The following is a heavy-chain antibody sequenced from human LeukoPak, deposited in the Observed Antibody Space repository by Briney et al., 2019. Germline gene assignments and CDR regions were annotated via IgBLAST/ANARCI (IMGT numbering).Heavy chain of an antibody. CDR2: INPNSGGT. D-gene: IGHD3-10*01. Sequence: ASVKVSCKASGYTFTGYYMHWVRQAPGQGLEWMGWINPNSGGTNYAQKVQGRVTMTRATSISTAYMELSRLRSDATAVYYCARDSGLGYYGSGSYPFYHYYGMDVWGQGTTVTVSS. J-gene: IGHJ6*02. V-gene: IGHV1-2*02. CDR3: ARDSGLGYYGSGSYPFYHYYGMDV. CDR1: GYTFTGYY.